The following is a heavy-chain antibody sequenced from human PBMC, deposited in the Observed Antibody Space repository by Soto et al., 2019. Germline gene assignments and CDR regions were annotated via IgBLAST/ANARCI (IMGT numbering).Heavy chain of an antibody. Sequence: PGGSLRLSCAASGFTFSSYGMHWVRQAPGKGLEWVAVISYDGSNKYYADSVKGRFTISRDNSKNTLYLQMNSLRAEDTAVYYCAKEDRRTYYYDSSGHHPFDYWGQGTLVTVS. J-gene: IGHJ4*02. CDR1: GFTFSSYG. CDR3: AKEDRRTYYYDSSGHHPFDY. CDR2: ISYDGSNK. D-gene: IGHD3-22*01. V-gene: IGHV3-30*18.